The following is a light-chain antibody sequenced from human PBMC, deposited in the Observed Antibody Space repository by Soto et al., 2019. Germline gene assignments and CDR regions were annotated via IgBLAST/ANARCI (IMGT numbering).Light chain of an antibody. V-gene: IGKV3-20*01. Sequence: ESVLTQSPGTLSLSPGERATLTCRASQRVRSSYLAWYQQQPGQAPRLLIHGASRRATGIPARFSGSGSGADFTLSISRLEPEDFAVYYCQQYGSSPPRTFGQGTKVDIK. J-gene: IGKJ1*01. CDR3: QQYGSSPPRT. CDR2: GAS. CDR1: QRVRSSY.